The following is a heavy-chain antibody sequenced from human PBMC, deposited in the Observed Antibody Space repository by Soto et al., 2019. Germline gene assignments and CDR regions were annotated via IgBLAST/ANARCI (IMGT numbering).Heavy chain of an antibody. V-gene: IGHV4-39*01. Sequence: SETLSLTCTVSGGSISSSTYYWGWIRQPPGKGLEWIASIYYSGRTHYNPSLESRVTISVATSKNQSSLRLSSVTAADTALYYCARQPSGSSRSCSRVGGQGKMATVSS. D-gene: IGHD6-13*01. CDR1: GGSISSSTYY. CDR2: IYYSGRT. J-gene: IGHJ3*01. CDR3: ARQPSGSSRSCSRV.